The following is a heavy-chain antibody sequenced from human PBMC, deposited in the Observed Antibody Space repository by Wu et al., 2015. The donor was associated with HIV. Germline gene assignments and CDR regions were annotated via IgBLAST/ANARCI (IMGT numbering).Heavy chain of an antibody. D-gene: IGHD4-17*01. CDR2: INPSGGAT. Sequence: QVQLVQSGTKMMKSGASMKVSCKTSGYTFTAYYIHWVRQAPGHGLEWVGWINPSGGATIYAQKFEGRVTLTSDTSISTAYLELSNLRPDDTATYYCVRDATPVTTEFDFWGQGALVTVSS. CDR1: GYTFTAYY. V-gene: IGHV1-2*02. J-gene: IGHJ5*01. CDR3: VRDATPVTTEFDF.